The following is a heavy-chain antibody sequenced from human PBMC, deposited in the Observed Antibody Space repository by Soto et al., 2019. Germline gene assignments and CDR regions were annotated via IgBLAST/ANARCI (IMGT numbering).Heavy chain of an antibody. CDR3: AKDRGYCSGGSCYWFDP. V-gene: IGHV3-43*01. Sequence: EVQLVESGGVGVQPGGSLRLSCAASGFTFDDYTMHWVRQAPGKGLEWVSLISWDGGSTYYADSVKGRFTISRDNSKNSLYLQMNSRRTEDTALYYCAKDRGYCSGGSCYWFDPWGQGTLVTVSS. J-gene: IGHJ5*02. CDR2: ISWDGGST. CDR1: GFTFDDYT. D-gene: IGHD2-15*01.